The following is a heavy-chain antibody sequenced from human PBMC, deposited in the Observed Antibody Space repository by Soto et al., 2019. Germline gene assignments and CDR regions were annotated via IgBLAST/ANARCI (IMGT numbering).Heavy chain of an antibody. J-gene: IGHJ6*02. Sequence: VGSLGLSCAASGFTISRHWMHWVRRAPGKGLVWVSRINGDGSSINYADSVRGRFTISRDNAKNTLDLQMNSLRGEDTAVYYCAREVAPAGLASSSRMDVWGQGTTGTFSS. CDR2: INGDGSSI. V-gene: IGHV3-74*01. D-gene: IGHD2-2*01. CDR3: AREVAPAGLASSSRMDV. CDR1: GFTISRHW.